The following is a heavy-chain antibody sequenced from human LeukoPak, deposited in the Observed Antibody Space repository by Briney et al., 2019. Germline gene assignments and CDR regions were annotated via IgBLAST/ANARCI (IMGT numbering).Heavy chain of an antibody. CDR2: IIPIFGTA. D-gene: IGHD5-18*01. J-gene: IGHJ3*02. Sequence: SVKVSCKASGGTFSSYAISWVRQAPGQGLEWMGRIIPIFGTANYAQKFQGRVTITTDESTSTAYMELSSLRSEDTAVYYCARPLRGYSYSAFDIWGQGTMVTVSS. V-gene: IGHV1-69*05. CDR3: ARPLRGYSYSAFDI. CDR1: GGTFSSYA.